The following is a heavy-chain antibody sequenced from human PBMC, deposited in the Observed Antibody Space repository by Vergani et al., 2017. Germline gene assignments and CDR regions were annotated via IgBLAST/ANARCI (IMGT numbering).Heavy chain of an antibody. CDR1: GGSISSYY. CDR2: IYYSGST. D-gene: IGHD3-10*01. J-gene: IGHJ6*02. CDR3: ARDHPSGSALDV. V-gene: IGHV4-59*12. Sequence: QVQLQESGPGLVKPSETLSLTCTVSGGSISSYYWSWIRQPPGKGLEWIGYIYYSGSTYYNPSLKSLVTISVDTSKNQFSLKLSSVTAADTAVYYCARDHPSGSALDVWGQGTTVTVSS.